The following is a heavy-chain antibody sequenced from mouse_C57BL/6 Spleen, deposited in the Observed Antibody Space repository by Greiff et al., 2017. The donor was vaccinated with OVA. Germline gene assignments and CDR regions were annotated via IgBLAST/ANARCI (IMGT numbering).Heavy chain of an antibody. D-gene: IGHD2-5*01. CDR1: GFNIKNTY. J-gene: IGHJ4*01. CDR2: IDPANGNT. V-gene: IGHV14-3*01. Sequence: VQLQQSVAELVRPGASVKLSCTASGFNIKNTYMHWVKQRPEQGLEWIGRIDPANGNTKYAPKFKGKATITPDTSSNTAYLQLSSQTSENTDIYYCARGDSNHEDYAMDYWGQGTSVTVSA. CDR3: ARGDSNHEDYAMDY.